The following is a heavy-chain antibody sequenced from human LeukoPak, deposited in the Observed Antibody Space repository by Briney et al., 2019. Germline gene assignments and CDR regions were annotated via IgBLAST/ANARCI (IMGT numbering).Heavy chain of an antibody. D-gene: IGHD6-19*01. V-gene: IGHV1-46*01. J-gene: IGHJ4*02. CDR3: ARGIAVSGQRAFDY. CDR1: GYTFTSYY. CDR2: INPGGVST. Sequence: ASVKVSCKASGYTFTSYYLYWVRQAPGQGLEWMGVINPGGVSTTYAQKFQGRITMTRDTSTSTVYMELSSLTSEDTAVYYCARGIAVSGQRAFDYWGQGTLVTVSS.